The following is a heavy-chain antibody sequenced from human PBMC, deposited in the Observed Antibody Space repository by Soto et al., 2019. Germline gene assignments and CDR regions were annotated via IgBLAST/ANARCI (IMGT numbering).Heavy chain of an antibody. Sequence: PXXSLRLSYAASGCTFGSYWMHCVLQAPGKGLGWVSRMNSDGSSTSYADSVKGRFTISRDNAKNTLYLQMNSLRDEDTAVYYCARDPLGYSAVYFDYWGQGTLVTVSS. J-gene: IGHJ4*02. CDR1: GCTFGSYW. CDR2: MNSDGSST. D-gene: IGHD2-2*02. CDR3: ARDPLGYSAVYFDY. V-gene: IGHV3-74*01.